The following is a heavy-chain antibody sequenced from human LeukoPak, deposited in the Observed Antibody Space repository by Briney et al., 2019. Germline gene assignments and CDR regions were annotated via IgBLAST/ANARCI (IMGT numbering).Heavy chain of an antibody. CDR1: GGSISSSSYY. V-gene: IGHV4-61*01. CDR3: ARDPNYPNAFDI. J-gene: IGHJ3*02. D-gene: IGHD4/OR15-4a*01. CDR2: IYYSGST. Sequence: SETLSLTCTVSGGSISSSSYYWSWIRQPPGKGLEWIGYIYYSGSTNYNPSLKSRVTISVDTSKNQFSLKLSSVTAADTAVYYCARDPNYPNAFDIWGQGTMVTVSS.